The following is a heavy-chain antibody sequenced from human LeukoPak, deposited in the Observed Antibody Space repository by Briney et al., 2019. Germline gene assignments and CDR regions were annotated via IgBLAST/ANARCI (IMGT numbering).Heavy chain of an antibody. CDR3: ARGDFDY. V-gene: IGHV3-53*01. CDR1: GITVGTNY. Sequence: GGSLRLSCVASGITVGTNYMSWVRQAPGKGLEWVSIAFSDGRTFYADSVKGRFTISRDSSKNTVFLQMNSLRAEDTAVYYCARGDFDYWGQGTLVTVSS. J-gene: IGHJ4*02. CDR2: AFSDGRT.